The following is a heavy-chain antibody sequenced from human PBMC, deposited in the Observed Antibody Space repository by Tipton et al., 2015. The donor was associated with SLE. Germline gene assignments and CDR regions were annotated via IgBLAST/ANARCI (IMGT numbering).Heavy chain of an antibody. Sequence: SLRLSCAASGFTFRSNCMLWVRQAPGKGLEWVAVIWYDGSEKYYADSVKGRFTISRDNSKNTLYLQMNSLRPEDTAVYYCVRWGADRAPDYWGQGALVTVSS. CDR3: VRWGADRAPDY. J-gene: IGHJ4*02. CDR1: GFTFRSNC. CDR2: IWYDGSEK. D-gene: IGHD6-6*01. V-gene: IGHV3-33*08.